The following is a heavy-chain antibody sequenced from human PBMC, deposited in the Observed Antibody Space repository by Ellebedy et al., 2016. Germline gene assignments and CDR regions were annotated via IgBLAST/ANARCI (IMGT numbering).Heavy chain of an antibody. Sequence: GGSLRLSCAASGFTFSSYGMHWVRQAPGKGLEWVAVISYDGSNKYYADSVKGRFTISRDNSKNTLYLQMNSLRAEDTAVYYCARDTTGLGAFDIWGQGTMVTISS. V-gene: IGHV3-30*03. CDR2: ISYDGSNK. CDR3: ARDTTGLGAFDI. D-gene: IGHD1-1*01. J-gene: IGHJ3*02. CDR1: GFTFSSYG.